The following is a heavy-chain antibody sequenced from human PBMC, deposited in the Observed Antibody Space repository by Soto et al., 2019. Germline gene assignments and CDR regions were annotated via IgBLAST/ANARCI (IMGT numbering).Heavy chain of an antibody. CDR2: INHSGST. CDR3: ARHSVTNFDY. V-gene: IGHV4-34*01. Sequence: QVQLQQWGAGLLKPSETLSLTCAVYGGSFRGYYWSWIRQPPGKGLEWIGEINHSGSTNYNPSLKSRVTISVDTSKNQFSLKLSSVTAADTAVYYCARHSVTNFDYWGQGTLVTVSS. J-gene: IGHJ4*02. D-gene: IGHD4-17*01. CDR1: GGSFRGYY.